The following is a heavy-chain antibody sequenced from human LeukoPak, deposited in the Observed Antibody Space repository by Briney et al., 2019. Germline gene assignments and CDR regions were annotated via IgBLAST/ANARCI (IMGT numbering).Heavy chain of an antibody. D-gene: IGHD5-24*01. V-gene: IGHV4-4*07. J-gene: IGHJ4*02. CDR3: AKGGTPGTYGNNFDY. CDR2: IDTSGNT. Sequence: SETLSLTCTVSGGSLSSYYWSWVRQPAGKGLEWIGHIDTSGNTNYNPSLKSRVTMSVDTSKKQFSLKLSSVTAADTAVYYCAKGGTPGTYGNNFDYWGQGTQVTVSS. CDR1: GGSLSSYY.